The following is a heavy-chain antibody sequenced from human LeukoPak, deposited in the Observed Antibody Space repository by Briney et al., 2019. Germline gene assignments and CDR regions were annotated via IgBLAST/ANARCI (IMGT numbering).Heavy chain of an antibody. CDR3: ARGLYFYDSGSTMYYFYY. Sequence: ASVKVSCKASGYTFSIYDINWVRQATGQGLEWMGWMNPNSGNTGYAQKFQGRVTITRNTSISTAYMELSSLRSDDTAMYYCARGLYFYDSGSTMYYFYYWGQGTLVTVSS. J-gene: IGHJ4*02. CDR1: GYTFSIYD. V-gene: IGHV1-8*02. CDR2: MNPNSGNT. D-gene: IGHD3-10*01.